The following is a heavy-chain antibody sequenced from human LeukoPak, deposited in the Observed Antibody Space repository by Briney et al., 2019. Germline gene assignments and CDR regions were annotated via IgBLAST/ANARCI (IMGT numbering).Heavy chain of an antibody. D-gene: IGHD5-18*01. J-gene: IGHJ6*03. V-gene: IGHV4-4*07. CDR2: IYTSGST. Sequence: SETLSLTCTVSGGSISSYYWSWIRQPAGKGLEWIGRIYTSGSTDYNPSLKSRVTMSVDTSKNQFSLKLSSVTAADTAVYYCANTAMASYYYYMDVWGKGTTVTVSS. CDR1: GGSISSYY. CDR3: ANTAMASYYYYMDV.